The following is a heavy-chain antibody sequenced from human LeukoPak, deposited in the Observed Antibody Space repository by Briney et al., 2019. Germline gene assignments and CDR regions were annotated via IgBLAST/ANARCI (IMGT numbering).Heavy chain of an antibody. V-gene: IGHV3-23*01. CDR2: ISGSGDST. J-gene: IGHJ6*02. CDR3: AKGGSYYYYYGMDV. D-gene: IGHD2-15*01. CDR1: GFTFSSYA. Sequence: GGSLRLSCAASGFTFSSYAMSWVRQAPGKGLEWVSAISGSGDSTYYGDSVKGRFTISRDNSKNTLYLQMNSLRAEDTAVYYCAKGGSYYYYYGMDVWGQGTTVTVSS.